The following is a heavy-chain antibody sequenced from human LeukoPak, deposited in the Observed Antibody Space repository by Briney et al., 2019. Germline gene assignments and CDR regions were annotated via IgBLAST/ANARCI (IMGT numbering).Heavy chain of an antibody. V-gene: IGHV4-39*01. CDR1: GGSISSSSYY. Sequence: SETLSLTCTVFGGSISSSSYYWGWIRQPPGKGLEWIGSIYYSGSTYYNPSLKSRVTISVDTSKNQFSLKLSSVTAADTAVYYCARLVEMATTYFDYWGQGTLVTVSS. J-gene: IGHJ4*02. CDR2: IYYSGST. CDR3: ARLVEMATTYFDY. D-gene: IGHD5-24*01.